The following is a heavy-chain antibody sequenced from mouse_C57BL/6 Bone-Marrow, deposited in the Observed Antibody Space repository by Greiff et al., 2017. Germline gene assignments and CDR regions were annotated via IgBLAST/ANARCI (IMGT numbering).Heavy chain of an antibody. CDR2: IWTGGGT. CDR1: GFSLTSYA. V-gene: IGHV2-9-1*01. Sequence: VKLMESGPGLVAPSQSLSITCTVSGFSLTSYAISWVRQPPGKGLEWLGVIWTGGGTNYNSALKSRLSISKDNSKSQVFLKMNSLQTDDTARYYCARSITTVVAPSYWYFDVWGTGTTVTVSS. J-gene: IGHJ1*03. D-gene: IGHD1-1*01. CDR3: ARSITTVVAPSYWYFDV.